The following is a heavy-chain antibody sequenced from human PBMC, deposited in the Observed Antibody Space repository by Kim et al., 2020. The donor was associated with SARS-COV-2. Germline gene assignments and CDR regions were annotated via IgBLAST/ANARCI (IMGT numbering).Heavy chain of an antibody. V-gene: IGHV3-15*01. CDR1: GLTFIHAY. CDR2: IKSKAGGGTA. Sequence: GGSLRLSCAASGLTFIHAYMTWVRQTPGGGLEWIGSIKSKAGGGTADYAASVKDRFTISRDDTKATVFLQMSSLKSEDTAVYYCAKDVPLTGGAIHIWGHGKTVTVSS. D-gene: IGHD3-10*01. J-gene: IGHJ3*02. CDR3: AKDVPLTGGAIHI.